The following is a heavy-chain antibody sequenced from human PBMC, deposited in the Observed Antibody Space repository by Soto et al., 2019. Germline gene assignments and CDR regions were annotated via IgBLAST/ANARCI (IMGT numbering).Heavy chain of an antibody. V-gene: IGHV6-1*01. D-gene: IGHD6-19*01. CDR2: TYYRSRWYN. Sequence: SQTLSLTCAISGDSVSGNSAAWNWIRQSPSRGLEWLGRTYYRSRWYNDYAVSVKSRITATPDTSKNQFSLHLNSVTPEDTAVYYCAREFSDYVSSDSYLDYWGQGALVTVSS. CDR1: GDSVSGNSAA. CDR3: AREFSDYVSSDSYLDY. J-gene: IGHJ4*02.